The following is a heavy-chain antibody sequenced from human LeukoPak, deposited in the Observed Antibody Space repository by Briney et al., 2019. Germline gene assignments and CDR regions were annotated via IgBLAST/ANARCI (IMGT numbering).Heavy chain of an antibody. D-gene: IGHD3-16*01. Sequence: SETLSLTCTVSGGSISSSTYYWGWIRQPPGKGLEWIGSISYSGNIYYNPSLKSRVTISVDTSKNQFSLKLSSVTAADTAVYYCAPQRRLELPDYWGQGTLVTVSS. J-gene: IGHJ4*02. CDR3: APQRRLELPDY. CDR2: ISYSGNI. CDR1: GGSISSSTYY. V-gene: IGHV4-39*01.